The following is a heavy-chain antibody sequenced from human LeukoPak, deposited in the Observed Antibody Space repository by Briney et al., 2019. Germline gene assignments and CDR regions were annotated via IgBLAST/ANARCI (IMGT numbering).Heavy chain of an antibody. CDR1: GFTFSSYW. D-gene: IGHD1-26*01. Sequence: GGSLRLSCAASGFTFSSYWMSRVRQAPGKGLEWVANIEQDGSEKYYVDSVKGRFTISRDNAKNSLYLQMNSLRAEDTAVYYCARYSGSPRWGYYYYYGMDVWGQGTTVTVPS. V-gene: IGHV3-7*01. CDR3: ARYSGSPRWGYYYYYGMDV. J-gene: IGHJ6*02. CDR2: IEQDGSEK.